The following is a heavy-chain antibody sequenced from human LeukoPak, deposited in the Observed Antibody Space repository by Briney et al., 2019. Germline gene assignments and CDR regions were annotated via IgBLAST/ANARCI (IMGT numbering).Heavy chain of an antibody. CDR3: AKAPRRVQTGRSSNGMDV. CDR1: GFTFSSYA. Sequence: GGSLRLSCAASGFTFSSYAMSWVRQAPGKGLEWVSAISGSGGSTYYADSVKGRFTISRDNSKNTLYLQMNSLRAEDTAVYYCAKAPRRVQTGRSSNGMDVWGQGTTVTVSS. D-gene: IGHD6-6*01. CDR2: ISGSGGST. J-gene: IGHJ6*02. V-gene: IGHV3-23*01.